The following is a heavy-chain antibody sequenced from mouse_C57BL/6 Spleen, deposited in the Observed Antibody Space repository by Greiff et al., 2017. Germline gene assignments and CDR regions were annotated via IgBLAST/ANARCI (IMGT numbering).Heavy chain of an antibody. CDR1: GYTFTSYW. J-gene: IGHJ1*03. Sequence: QVQLQQPGAELVRPGTSVKLSCKASGYTFTSYWMHWVKQRPGQGLEWIGVIDPSDSYTNYNQKFKGKATLTVDPSSSTAYMQLSSLTSEDSAVYYCANRRNFDVWGTGTTVTVSS. V-gene: IGHV1-59*01. CDR3: ANRRNFDV. CDR2: IDPSDSYT.